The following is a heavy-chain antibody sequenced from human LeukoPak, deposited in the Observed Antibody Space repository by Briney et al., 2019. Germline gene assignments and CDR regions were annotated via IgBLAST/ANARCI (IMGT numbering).Heavy chain of an antibody. D-gene: IGHD6-6*01. V-gene: IGHV4-59*01. CDR1: GGSISRYY. CDR3: AREYSSSYGWFDP. CDR2: IYYSGST. J-gene: IGHJ5*02. Sequence: SETLSLTCTVSGGSISRYYWSWIRQPPGKGLEWIGYIYYSGSTNYNPSLKSRVTISVDASKNQFSLKLSSVTAADTAVYYCAREYSSSYGWFDPWGQGTLVTVSS.